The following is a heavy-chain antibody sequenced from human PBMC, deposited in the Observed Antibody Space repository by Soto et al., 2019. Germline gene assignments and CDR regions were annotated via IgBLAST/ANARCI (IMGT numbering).Heavy chain of an antibody. CDR3: ARWYSSGWYYFDY. CDR1: GGSISSYY. V-gene: IGHV4-59*01. CDR2: IYYSGST. J-gene: IGHJ4*02. Sequence: SETLSLTCTVSGGSISSYYWSWIRQPPGKGLEWIGYIYYSGSTNYNPSLKSRVTISVDTSKNQFSLKLSSVTAADTAVYYCARWYSSGWYYFDYWGQGTLVTVSS. D-gene: IGHD6-19*01.